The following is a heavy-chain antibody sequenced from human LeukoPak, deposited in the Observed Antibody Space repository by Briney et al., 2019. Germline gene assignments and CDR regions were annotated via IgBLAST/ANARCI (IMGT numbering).Heavy chain of an antibody. V-gene: IGHV3-30*18. CDR1: GFAFNNYG. CDR3: AKDDFDY. Sequence: GGSLRLSCAASGFAFNNYGMHWVRQAPGKGLEWVAIISYDGSNKFYADSVKGRFTISRDNSKNTLYLQMDSLRAEDTAVYYCAKDDFDYWGQGTLATVSS. J-gene: IGHJ4*02. CDR2: ISYDGSNK.